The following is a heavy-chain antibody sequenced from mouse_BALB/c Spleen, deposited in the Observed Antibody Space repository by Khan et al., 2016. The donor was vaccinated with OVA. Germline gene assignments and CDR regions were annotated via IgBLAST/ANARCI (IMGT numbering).Heavy chain of an antibody. Sequence: QVQLKESGPELVKPGASVKMSCKASGYTFTYYVITWVKQRTGQGLEWIGEIYPGSDSAYYNERFKGKATLTADKSSNTTYMQLSSLTSEDSAVYFYARRDGYYVYFDYWGQGTTLTVSS. J-gene: IGHJ2*01. CDR3: ARRDGYYVYFDY. CDR2: IYPGSDSA. CDR1: GYTFTYYV. V-gene: IGHV1-77*01. D-gene: IGHD2-3*01.